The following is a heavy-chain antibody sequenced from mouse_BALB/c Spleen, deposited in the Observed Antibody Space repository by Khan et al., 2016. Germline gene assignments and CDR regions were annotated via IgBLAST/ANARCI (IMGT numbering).Heavy chain of an antibody. Sequence: QVQLKESGPGLVAPSQSLSITCTISGFSLTSYGIHWVRQPPGKGLEWLVVIWSDGSTTYNSALKSRLSISKDNSKSQVFLKMNSLQTDDTAMYXCARTGTSYAMDYWGQGTSVTVSS. CDR2: IWSDGST. V-gene: IGHV2-6-1*01. D-gene: IGHD4-1*01. J-gene: IGHJ4*01. CDR3: ARTGTSYAMDY. CDR1: GFSLTSYG.